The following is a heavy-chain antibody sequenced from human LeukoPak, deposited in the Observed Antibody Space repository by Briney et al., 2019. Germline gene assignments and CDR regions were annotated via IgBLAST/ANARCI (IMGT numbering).Heavy chain of an antibody. CDR1: GFTFSSYA. D-gene: IGHD6-6*01. CDR3: ASTSASYYYYFYGMDV. Sequence: GGSLRLSCAASGFTFSSYAMHWVRQAPGKGLEWVSGISGSGGSTYYADSVKGRFTISRDNSKNTLYLQMNSLRAEDTAVYYCASTSASYYYYFYGMDVWGQGTTVTVSS. V-gene: IGHV3-23*01. CDR2: ISGSGGST. J-gene: IGHJ6*02.